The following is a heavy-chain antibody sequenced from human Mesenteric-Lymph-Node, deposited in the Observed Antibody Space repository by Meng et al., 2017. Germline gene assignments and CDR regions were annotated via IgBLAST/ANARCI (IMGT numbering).Heavy chain of an antibody. V-gene: IGHV4-39*07. CDR2: IYYTGNT. J-gene: IGHJ3*02. D-gene: IGHD6-19*01. CDR3: ARDSPWGQWQGDGFEI. CDR1: GGSISSSDYF. Sequence: SETLSLTCTVSGGSISSSDYFWGWIRQSPGKGPEWIGSIYYTGNTYYKSSLKSRVIMSVDTSKNQFSLKLSSVAAADTAMYYCARDSPWGQWQGDGFEIWGQGTMVTVSS.